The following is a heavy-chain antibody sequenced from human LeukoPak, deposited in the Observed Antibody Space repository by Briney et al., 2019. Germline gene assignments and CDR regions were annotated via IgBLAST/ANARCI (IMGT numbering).Heavy chain of an antibody. Sequence: SETLSLTCTVSGGSISSGSYYWSWVRQPAGKGLEWIGRFYTSGSTNCNPSLKSRVTISVDTSKNQFSLKLSSVTAADTAVYYCARDTAGSTPYYYYYYMDVWGKGTTVTVSS. J-gene: IGHJ6*03. D-gene: IGHD1-26*01. CDR1: GGSISSGSYY. CDR3: ARDTAGSTPYYYYYYMDV. CDR2: FYTSGST. V-gene: IGHV4-61*02.